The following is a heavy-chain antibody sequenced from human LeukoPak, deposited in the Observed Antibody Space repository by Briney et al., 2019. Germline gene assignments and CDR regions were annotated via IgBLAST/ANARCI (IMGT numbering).Heavy chain of an antibody. CDR2: ISGSGGST. Sequence: PRGSLRLSCAASGFTFSSYAMSWVRQAPGKGLEWVSAISGSGGSTYYADSVKGRFTISRDNSKNTLYLQMNSLRAEDTAVYHCAKDLFWFQYSGSYYISHEAFDIWGQGTMVTVSS. CDR1: GFTFSSYA. CDR3: AKDLFWFQYSGSYYISHEAFDI. J-gene: IGHJ3*02. V-gene: IGHV3-23*01. D-gene: IGHD1-26*01.